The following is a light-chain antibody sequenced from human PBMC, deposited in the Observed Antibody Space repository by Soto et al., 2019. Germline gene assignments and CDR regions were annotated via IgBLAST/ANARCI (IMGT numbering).Light chain of an antibody. CDR1: QSISSN. Sequence: EIVMTQSPATLSVSPGERATLSCRASQSISSNLAWYQHIPGQAPRVLLYGASTRATGIPARFSGSGSGTEFTLTISSLQSEAFAVYYCQQYNDWPPYTFGQGTRLEIK. J-gene: IGKJ2*01. CDR3: QQYNDWPPYT. CDR2: GAS. V-gene: IGKV3-15*01.